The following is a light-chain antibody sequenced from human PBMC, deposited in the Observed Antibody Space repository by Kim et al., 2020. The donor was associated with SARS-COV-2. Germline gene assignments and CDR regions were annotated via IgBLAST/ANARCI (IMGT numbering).Light chain of an antibody. CDR2: GAS. CDR3: QQYDSSPWT. V-gene: IGKV3-20*01. Sequence: EIVLTQSPGTLSLSPGEIAILSCKASQTISADYLGWYQQKPGQAPRLLICGASTRATGSPDRFSGSGSGTDFTLTISRLEPEDFAVYFCQQYDSSPWTFGQGTKVDIK. CDR1: QTISADY. J-gene: IGKJ1*01.